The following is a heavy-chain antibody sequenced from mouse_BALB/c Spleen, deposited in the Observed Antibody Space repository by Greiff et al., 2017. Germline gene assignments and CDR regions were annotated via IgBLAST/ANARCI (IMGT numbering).Heavy chain of an antibody. D-gene: IGHD2-2*01. CDR3: ARDGYYWYFDV. CDR2: IYYSGTI. Sequence: EVKLVESGPGLVKPSQTVSLTCTVTGISITTGNYRWSWIRQFPGNKLEWIGYIYYSGTITYNPSLTSRTTITRDTSKNQFFLEMNSLTAEDTATYYCARDGYYWYFDVWGAGTTVTVSS. J-gene: IGHJ1*01. V-gene: IGHV3-5*02. CDR1: GISITTGNYR.